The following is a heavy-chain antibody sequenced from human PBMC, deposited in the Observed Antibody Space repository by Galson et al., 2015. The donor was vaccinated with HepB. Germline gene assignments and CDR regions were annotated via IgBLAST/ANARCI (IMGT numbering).Heavy chain of an antibody. V-gene: IGHV1-2*06. CDR2: INPNSGGT. Sequence: SVKVSCKASGYTLTGYYMHWVRQAPGQGLEWMGRINPNSGGTNYAQKFQGRVTMTRDTSISTAYMELSRLRSDDTAVYYCARGLPLMITFGGVIVIPALDAFDIWGQGTMVTVSS. D-gene: IGHD3-16*02. CDR1: GYTLTGYY. CDR3: ARGLPLMITFGGVIVIPALDAFDI. J-gene: IGHJ3*02.